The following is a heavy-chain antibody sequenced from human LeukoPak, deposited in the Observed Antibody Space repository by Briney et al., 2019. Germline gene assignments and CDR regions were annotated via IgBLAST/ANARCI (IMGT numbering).Heavy chain of an antibody. CDR2: IIPIFGTA. Sequence: ASVKVSCKASGGTFSSYAISWVRQAPGQGLEWMGGIIPIFGTANYAQKFQGRVTITADKSTSTAYMELSSLRSEDTAVYYCARGLDVLRYFDWLNWFDPWGQGTLVTVSS. CDR3: ARGLDVLRYFDWLNWFDP. J-gene: IGHJ5*02. D-gene: IGHD3-9*01. CDR1: GGTFSSYA. V-gene: IGHV1-69*06.